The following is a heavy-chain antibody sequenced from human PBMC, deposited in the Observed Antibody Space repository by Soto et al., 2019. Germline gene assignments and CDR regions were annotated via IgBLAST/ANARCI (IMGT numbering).Heavy chain of an antibody. CDR2: ISYDGSNK. D-gene: IGHD4-4*01. V-gene: IGHV3-30*18. J-gene: IGHJ6*02. CDR1: GSTFSSYG. Sequence: VGSLRLSCAASGSTFSSYGMHWVRQAPGKGLEWVAVISYDGSNKYYADSVKGRFTISRDNSKNTLYLQMNSLRAEDTAVYYCAKDLTVTRSYYYYGMDVWGQGTTVTVSS. CDR3: AKDLTVTRSYYYYGMDV.